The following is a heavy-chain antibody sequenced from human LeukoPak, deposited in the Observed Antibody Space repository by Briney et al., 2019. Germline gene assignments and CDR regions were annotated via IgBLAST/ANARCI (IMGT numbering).Heavy chain of an antibody. D-gene: IGHD3-22*01. Sequence: SETLSLTCTVSGGSISSGGYYWSWIRQHPGKGLEWIGYIYYSGSTYYNPSLKSRVTISVDTSKNQFSLKLSSVTAADAAVYYCARATGDYYDSSGSFFDYWGQGILVTVSS. V-gene: IGHV4-31*03. CDR2: IYYSGST. J-gene: IGHJ4*02. CDR1: GGSISSGGYY. CDR3: ARATGDYYDSSGSFFDY.